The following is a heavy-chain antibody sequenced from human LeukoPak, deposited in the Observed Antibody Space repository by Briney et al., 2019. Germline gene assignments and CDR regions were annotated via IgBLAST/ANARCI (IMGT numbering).Heavy chain of an antibody. Sequence: SETLSLTCAVYGGSFSGYYWTWIRQPPPKGLEGIGEINHSGSTNYSPYLKSRVTISVDTSKNQFSLKLNSVTAADTAVYFCARPVPCSRTSCSDAFDIWGQGTMVTVSS. D-gene: IGHD2-2*01. V-gene: IGHV4-34*01. J-gene: IGHJ3*02. CDR2: INHSGST. CDR1: GGSFSGYY. CDR3: ARPVPCSRTSCSDAFDI.